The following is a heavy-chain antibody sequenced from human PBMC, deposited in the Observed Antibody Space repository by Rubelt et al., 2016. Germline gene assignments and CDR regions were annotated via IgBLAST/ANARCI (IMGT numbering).Heavy chain of an antibody. J-gene: IGHJ1*01. Sequence: QVHLVQSGAEVKKSGASVKVSCEASGYTFTTYDINWVRQAPGHGLEWMGRINPDGDVTNIPQHLQDRVIMTTDTAISNAYLRLTFLTSDDTAVYYCATYLEYRGGFGHFQLWGQGTLVTVSS. CDR1: GYTFTTYD. D-gene: IGHD3/OR15-3a*01. CDR2: INPDGDVT. V-gene: IGHV1-2*02. CDR3: ATYLEYRGGFGHFQL.